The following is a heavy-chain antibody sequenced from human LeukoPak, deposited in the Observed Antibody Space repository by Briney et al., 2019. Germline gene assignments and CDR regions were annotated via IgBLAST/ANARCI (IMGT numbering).Heavy chain of an antibody. CDR2: ISWNSGSI. CDR3: AKDSHKTESIAVADDFDY. Sequence: GGSLRLSCAASGFTFDDYAMHWVRQAPGKGLEWVSGISWNSGSIGYADSVKGRFTISRDNAKNSLYLQMNSLRAEDTALYYCAKDSHKTESIAVADDFDYWGQGTLVTVSS. D-gene: IGHD6-19*01. CDR1: GFTFDDYA. J-gene: IGHJ4*02. V-gene: IGHV3-9*01.